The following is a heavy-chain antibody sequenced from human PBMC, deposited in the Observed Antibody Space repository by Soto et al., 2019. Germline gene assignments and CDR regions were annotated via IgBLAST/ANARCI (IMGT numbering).Heavy chain of an antibody. CDR1: GYTFTSYG. Sequence: QVQLVQSGAEVKKPGASVKVSCKASGYTFTSYGISWVRQAPGQGLEWMGWISAYNGNTNYAQKLQGRVTMTTDTSTSTAYMELRSPRSDDTAVYYCARVPHIRGQLAPFDYWGPGTLVTVSS. J-gene: IGHJ4*02. V-gene: IGHV1-18*01. D-gene: IGHD6-6*01. CDR3: ARVPHIRGQLAPFDY. CDR2: ISAYNGNT.